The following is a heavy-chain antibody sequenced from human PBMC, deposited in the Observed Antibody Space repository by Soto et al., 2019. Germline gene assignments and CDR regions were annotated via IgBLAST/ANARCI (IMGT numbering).Heavy chain of an antibody. V-gene: IGHV1-18*01. CDR3: ARDMGLDIVVVVAATDY. CDR2: ISAYNGNT. D-gene: IGHD2-15*01. J-gene: IGHJ4*02. CDR1: GYTFTSYG. Sequence: VPLVQSGAEVKKPGASVKVSCKASGYTFTSYGISWVRQAPGQGLEWMGWISAYNGNTNYAQKLQGRVTMTTDTSTSTAYMELRSLRSDDTAVYYCARDMGLDIVVVVAATDYWGQGTLVTVSS.